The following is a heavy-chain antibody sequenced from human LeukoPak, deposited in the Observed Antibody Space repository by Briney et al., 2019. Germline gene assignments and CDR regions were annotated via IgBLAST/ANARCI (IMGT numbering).Heavy chain of an antibody. D-gene: IGHD3-16*01. J-gene: IGHJ4*02. CDR2: IKQDGSEK. CDR3: ARDSLGYFDY. Sequence: PGGSLRLSCAASGFTFSSYAMSWVRQAPGKGLEWVANIKQDGSEKYYVDSVKGRFTISRDNAKNSLYLQMNSLRAEDTAVYYCARDSLGYFDYWGQGTLVTVSS. CDR1: GFTFSSYA. V-gene: IGHV3-7*01.